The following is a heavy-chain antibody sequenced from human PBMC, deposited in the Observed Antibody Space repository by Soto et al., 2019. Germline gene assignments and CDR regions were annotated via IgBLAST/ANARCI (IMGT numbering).Heavy chain of an antibody. CDR1: GYTFTSYG. Sequence: ASVKVSCKASGYTFTSYGISWVRQAPGQGLEWMGWISAYNGNTSYAQKLQGRVTMTTDTSTSTAYMELRSLRSDDTAVYYCARMSLRFLEWLAPPDIWGQGTMVTVSS. CDR3: ARMSLRFLEWLAPPDI. CDR2: ISAYNGNT. J-gene: IGHJ3*02. D-gene: IGHD3-3*01. V-gene: IGHV1-18*04.